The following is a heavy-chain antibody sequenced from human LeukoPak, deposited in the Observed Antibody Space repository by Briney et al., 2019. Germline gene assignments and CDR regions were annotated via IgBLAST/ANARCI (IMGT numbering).Heavy chain of an antibody. Sequence: GGSLRLSCAASGFTFSDYEMTWVRQVPGKGLEWISYISSSGSTTYYADSVKGRFTISRDNAKNSLYLQMNSLRAEDTAVYYCARGFVFDYWGQGTLVTVSS. V-gene: IGHV3-48*03. CDR3: ARGFVFDY. J-gene: IGHJ4*02. CDR1: GFTFSDYE. CDR2: ISSSGSTT.